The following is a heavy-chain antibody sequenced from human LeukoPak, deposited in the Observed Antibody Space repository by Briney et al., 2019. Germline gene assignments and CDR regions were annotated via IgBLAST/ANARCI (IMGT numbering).Heavy chain of an antibody. CDR2: ISYDGSDK. V-gene: IGHV3-30*03. J-gene: IGHJ4*02. CDR3: ATYRQVLLPFES. CDR1: GFTFSSYG. D-gene: IGHD2-8*02. Sequence: GGSLKLSCAASGFTFSSYGMHWVRQAPGKGLEWVAVISYDGSDKYYSDSVKGRFTISRDNSKSTLSLQMNSLRAEDTAIYYCATYRQVLLPFESWGQGTLVTVSS.